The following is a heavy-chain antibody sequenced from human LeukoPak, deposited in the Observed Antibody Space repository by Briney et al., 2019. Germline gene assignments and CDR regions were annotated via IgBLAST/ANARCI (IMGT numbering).Heavy chain of an antibody. D-gene: IGHD2-2*02. V-gene: IGHV3-21*01. CDR3: ARDWPFYCSSTSCHSGYYFDY. Sequence: PGGSLRLSCAASGFTFSSYSMNWVRQAPGKGLEWVSSISSSSSYIYYADSVKGRFTISRDNAKSSLYLQMNSLRAEDTAVYYCARDWPFYCSSTSCHSGYYFDYWGQGTLVTVSS. J-gene: IGHJ4*02. CDR1: GFTFSSYS. CDR2: ISSSSSYI.